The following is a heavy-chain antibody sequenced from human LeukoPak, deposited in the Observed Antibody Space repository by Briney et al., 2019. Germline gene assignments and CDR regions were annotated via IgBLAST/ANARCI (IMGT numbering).Heavy chain of an antibody. Sequence: GGSLRLSCAASGFTFSSYSMNWVRQAPGKGLEWVSGISGSGFNTYYADSVKGRFTISRDNSKNTLYLQMNSLRAEDTAVYYCVDPPYSLNWGQGTLVTVSS. D-gene: IGHD4-11*01. CDR3: VDPPYSLN. V-gene: IGHV3-23*01. CDR1: GFTFSSYS. CDR2: ISGSGFNT. J-gene: IGHJ4*02.